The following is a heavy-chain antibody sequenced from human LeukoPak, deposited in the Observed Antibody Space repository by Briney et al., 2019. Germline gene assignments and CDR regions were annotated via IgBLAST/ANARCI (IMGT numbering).Heavy chain of an antibody. V-gene: IGHV3-15*01. CDR3: TTAYYDFWSGYYRFDY. CDR1: GFTFSNAW. Sequence: GGSLRLSCAASGFTFSNAWMSWVRQAPGKGLEWVGRIKSKTDGGTTDFAAPVKGRFTISRDDSKNTLYLQMNSLKTEDTAVYYCTTAYYDFWSGYYRFDYWGQGTLVTVSS. CDR2: IKSKTDGGTT. J-gene: IGHJ4*02. D-gene: IGHD3-3*01.